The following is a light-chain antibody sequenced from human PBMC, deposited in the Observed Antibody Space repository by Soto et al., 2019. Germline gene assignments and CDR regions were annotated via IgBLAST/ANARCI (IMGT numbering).Light chain of an antibody. J-gene: IGLJ3*02. Sequence: QSALTQPASVSGSLGQSITISCTGSSSDVGGYNYVSWYQQHPGKAPKLMIYEVNNRPSGVSNRFSGFKSGNTASLTISGLQAEDEADYYCSSFTSSSTQVLGGGTQLTVL. V-gene: IGLV2-14*01. CDR1: SSDVGGYNY. CDR2: EVN. CDR3: SSFTSSSTQV.